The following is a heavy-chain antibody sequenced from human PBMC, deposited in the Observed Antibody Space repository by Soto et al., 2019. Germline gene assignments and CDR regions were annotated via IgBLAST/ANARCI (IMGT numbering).Heavy chain of an antibody. CDR1: GFPFSSYG. CDR3: AGGPCDLDY. V-gene: IGHV3-30*03. CDR2: ISNDGSKK. D-gene: IGHD2-15*01. Sequence: QVQLVESGGGVVQPGRSLRLSCAASGFPFSSYGMHWVRQAPGKGLDWVALISNDGSKKYYADSVKGRFTTPRDNSKQPPYRLMSSLRADDTDVYYWAGGPCDLDYCGQGTLVSVSS. J-gene: IGHJ4*02.